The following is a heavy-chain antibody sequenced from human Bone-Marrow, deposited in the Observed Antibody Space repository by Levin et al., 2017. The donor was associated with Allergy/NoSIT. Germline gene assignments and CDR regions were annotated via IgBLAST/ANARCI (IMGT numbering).Heavy chain of an antibody. J-gene: IGHJ6*03. CDR3: AREPALSYYYYYMDV. CDR2: IYTSGST. V-gene: IGHV4-61*09. CDR1: GGSISSGSYY. D-gene: IGHD1-14*01. Sequence: SQTLSLTCTVSGGSISSGSYYWSWIRQPAGKGLEWIGHIYTSGSTNYNPSLKSRVTISVDTSKNQLSLKLRSVTAADTAVYYCAREPALSYYYYYMDVWGKGTTVTVSS.